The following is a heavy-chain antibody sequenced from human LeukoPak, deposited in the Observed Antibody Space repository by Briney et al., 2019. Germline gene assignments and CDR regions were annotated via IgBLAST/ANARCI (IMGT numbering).Heavy chain of an antibody. D-gene: IGHD4/OR15-4a*01. V-gene: IGHV3-30*04. CDR2: ISYDGSNK. CDR1: GFTFSSYA. CDR3: ARDRPPYGGDDGFDI. J-gene: IGHJ3*02. Sequence: PGRSLRLSCAASGFTFSSYAMHWVRQAPGKGLEWVAVISYDGSNKYYADSVKGRFTISRDNSKNTLYLQMDSLRAEDTAVYYCARDRPPYGGDDGFDIWGQGTMVTVSS.